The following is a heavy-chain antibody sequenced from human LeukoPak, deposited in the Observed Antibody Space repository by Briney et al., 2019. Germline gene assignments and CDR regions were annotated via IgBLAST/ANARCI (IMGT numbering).Heavy chain of an antibody. J-gene: IGHJ4*02. Sequence: GGSLRLSCAVSGFTVSGDYMSWVRQAPGKGLEWVAVISYDGSNKYYADSVKGRFTISRDNSKNTLYLQMNSLRAEDTAVYYCARSYDILTGYEGYWGQGTLVTVSS. CDR3: ARSYDILTGYEGY. V-gene: IGHV3-30*19. CDR1: GFTVSGDY. D-gene: IGHD3-9*01. CDR2: ISYDGSNK.